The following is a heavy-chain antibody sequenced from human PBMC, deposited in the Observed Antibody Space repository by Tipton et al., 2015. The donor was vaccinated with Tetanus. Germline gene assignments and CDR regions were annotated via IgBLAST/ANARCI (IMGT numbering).Heavy chain of an antibody. V-gene: IGHV4-61*08. D-gene: IGHD1-26*01. CDR3: ARGRYDALWEGDLLYYHQYGMDV. J-gene: IGHJ6*02. CDR1: GGSVRSGDYS. CDR2: VSYSGRT. Sequence: LRLSCTVSGGSVRSGDYSWNWIRQPPGKGLEWLAYVSYSGRTNSNYSLKSRITISQDTSKNQFSLKLRSVTAADTAVYFCARGRYDALWEGDLLYYHQYGMDVWGQGTTVNVSS.